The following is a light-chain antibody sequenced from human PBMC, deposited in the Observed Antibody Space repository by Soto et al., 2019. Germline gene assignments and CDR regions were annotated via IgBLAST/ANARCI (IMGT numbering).Light chain of an antibody. Sequence: EIVMTQSPGTLSLSPGEIATLSFSASQSVGKSLAWYQQKPGQAPRLLIYGASTRATGIPDRFSGSGSGTDFTLTISRLEPEDFAVYYCQQYGGSPRTFGQGTKVDIK. V-gene: IGKV3-20*01. CDR3: QQYGGSPRT. J-gene: IGKJ1*01. CDR1: QSVGKS. CDR2: GAS.